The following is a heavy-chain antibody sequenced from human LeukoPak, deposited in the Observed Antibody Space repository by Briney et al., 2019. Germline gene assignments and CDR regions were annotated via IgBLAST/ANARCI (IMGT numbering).Heavy chain of an antibody. CDR1: GFTFSIYE. V-gene: IGHV3-48*03. CDR2: ISGSGSTI. CDR3: ARGRWFDP. J-gene: IGHJ5*02. Sequence: GGPLRLSCAASGFTFSIYEMNWVRQAPGKGLEWVSFISGSGSTIHFADSVKGRFTISRDNAKNSLYLQMNSLRGEDTAVFYCARGRWFDPWGQGTLVTVSS.